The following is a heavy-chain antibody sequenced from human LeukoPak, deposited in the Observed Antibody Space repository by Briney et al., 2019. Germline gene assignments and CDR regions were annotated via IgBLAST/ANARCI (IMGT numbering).Heavy chain of an antibody. CDR3: ARGSIAVDAFDI. V-gene: IGHV1-8*01. CDR2: MNPNSGNT. Sequence: ASVKVSCKASGCTFTSYDINWVRQATGQGLEWMGWMNPNSGNTGYAQKFQGRVTMTRNTSISTAYMELSSLRSEDTAVYYCARGSIAVDAFDIWGQGTMVTVSS. D-gene: IGHD6-19*01. CDR1: GCTFTSYD. J-gene: IGHJ3*02.